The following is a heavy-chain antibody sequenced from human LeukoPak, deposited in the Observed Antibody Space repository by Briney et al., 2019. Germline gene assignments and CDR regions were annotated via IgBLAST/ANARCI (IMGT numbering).Heavy chain of an antibody. CDR1: GVSISSYY. Sequence: PSETLSLTCTVSGVSISSYYWSWIRQPPGKGLEWIGYIYYSGSTNYNPSLKSRVTISVDTSKNQFSLKLSSVTAADTAVYYCARGTAAAGGYWGQGTLVTVSS. D-gene: IGHD6-13*01. V-gene: IGHV4-59*01. J-gene: IGHJ4*02. CDR3: ARGTAAAGGY. CDR2: IYYSGST.